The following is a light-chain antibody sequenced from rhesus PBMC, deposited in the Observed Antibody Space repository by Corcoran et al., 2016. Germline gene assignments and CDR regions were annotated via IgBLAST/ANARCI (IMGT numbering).Light chain of an antibody. V-gene: IGLV2-13*03. CDR3: SLSASSSTSI. CDR1: SSDMGGYNR. CDR2: EVS. Sequence: QASPTQSPSVSGSPGQSVPISCAGTSSDMGGYNRVSWYQQHPGKAPKLMIYEVSKRPSGVSDRFSGSKSGNTASLTISGLQAEDAAAYHCSLSASSSTSIFGVGTRLTVL. J-gene: IGLJ1*01.